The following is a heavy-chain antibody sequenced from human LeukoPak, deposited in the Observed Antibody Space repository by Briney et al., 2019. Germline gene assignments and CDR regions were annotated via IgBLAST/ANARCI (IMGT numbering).Heavy chain of an antibody. CDR2: IILSGAST. V-gene: IGHV3-23*01. D-gene: IGHD2/OR15-2a*01. CDR3: ASGRYCTSTTCPDY. Sequence: GGSLRLSCAASGFTFSNYAMSWVRQAPGKGLEWVSTIILSGASTNYADSVKGRFTISRDNSKTTLYLQMNSLRPEDTAAYYCASGRYCTSTTCPDYWGQGTLVTVSS. CDR1: GFTFSNYA. J-gene: IGHJ4*02.